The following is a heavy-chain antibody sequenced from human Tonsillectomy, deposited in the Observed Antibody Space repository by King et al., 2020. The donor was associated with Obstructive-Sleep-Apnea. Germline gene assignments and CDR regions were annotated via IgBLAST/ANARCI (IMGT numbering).Heavy chain of an antibody. J-gene: IGHJ4*02. D-gene: IGHD3-10*01. CDR1: GFIFTNAW. CDR3: TTVSVPPADY. Sequence: QLVQSGGGLVKPGGSLRLSCAASGFIFTNAWMSWVRQAPGKGLEWLGRIKSKTDGGTTDYAAPVKGGFTISRDDSKNTLYLQMNSLKTEDTAVYYCTTVSVPPADYWGQGTLVTVSS. CDR2: IKSKTDGGTT. V-gene: IGHV3-15*01.